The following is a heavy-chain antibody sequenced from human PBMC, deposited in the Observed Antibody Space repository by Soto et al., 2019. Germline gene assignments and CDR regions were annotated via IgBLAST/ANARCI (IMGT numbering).Heavy chain of an antibody. J-gene: IGHJ4*02. CDR2: IYYSGST. CDR3: ARSYYDFWSGYPFDY. V-gene: IGHV4-59*01. D-gene: IGHD3-3*01. CDR1: GDSISSYY. Sequence: PSETPSLTCIVSGDSISSYYWSWIRQPPGKRLEWIGYIYYSGSTKYKPSLKSRVAISVDTSKNQFSLRLSSVTAADTAVYYCARSYYDFWSGYPFDYWGQGTLVTVSS.